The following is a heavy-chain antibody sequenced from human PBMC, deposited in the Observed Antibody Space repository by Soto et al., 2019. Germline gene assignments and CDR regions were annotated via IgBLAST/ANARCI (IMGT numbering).Heavy chain of an antibody. CDR2: ISYDGSNK. D-gene: IGHD3-22*01. J-gene: IGHJ1*01. CDR3: ATDGTEYFDSSGYEGYFQH. Sequence: QVQLVESGGGVVQPGRSLRLSCAASGFTFSSYAMHWVRQAPGKGLEWVAVISYDGSNKYYADSVKGQFTISRDNSKNTLYLQMNGLRAEDTAVYYCATDGTEYFDSSGYEGYFQHWGQGTLVTVSS. CDR1: GFTFSSYA. V-gene: IGHV3-30-3*01.